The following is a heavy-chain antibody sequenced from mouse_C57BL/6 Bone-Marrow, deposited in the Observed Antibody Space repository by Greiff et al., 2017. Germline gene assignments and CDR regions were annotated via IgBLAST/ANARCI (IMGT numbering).Heavy chain of an antibody. D-gene: IGHD1-1*01. V-gene: IGHV1-7*01. CDR3: DYGSSYYYAMDY. CDR1: GYTFTSYW. Sequence: VQWVESGAELAKPGASVKLSCKASGYTFTSYWMHWVKQRPGQGLEWIGYINPSSGYTKYNQKFKDKATLTADKSSSTAYMQLSSLTYEDSAVYYCDYGSSYYYAMDYWGQGTSVTVSS. J-gene: IGHJ4*01. CDR2: INPSSGYT.